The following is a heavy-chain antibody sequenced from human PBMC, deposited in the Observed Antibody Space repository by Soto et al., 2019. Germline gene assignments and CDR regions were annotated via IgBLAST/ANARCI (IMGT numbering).Heavy chain of an antibody. CDR2: IYYSGST. CDR3: ARDRSQSSLSPVRYYYGMDV. D-gene: IGHD6-6*01. J-gene: IGHJ6*02. V-gene: IGHV4-31*03. CDR1: GGSISSGGYY. Sequence: SETLSLTCTVSGGSISSGGYYWSWIRQHPGKGLEWIGYIYYSGSTYYNPSLKSRVTISVDTSKNQFSLKLSSVTAADTAAYYCARDRSQSSLSPVRYYYGMDVWGQGTTVTVSS.